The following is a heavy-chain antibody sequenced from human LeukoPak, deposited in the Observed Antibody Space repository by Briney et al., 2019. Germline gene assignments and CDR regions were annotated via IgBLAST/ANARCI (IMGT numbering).Heavy chain of an antibody. CDR2: INWNGGST. V-gene: IGHV3-20*04. D-gene: IGHD5-24*01. CDR1: GFIFDDYG. J-gene: IGHJ4*02. CDR3: ARGSRLVATITGLFEY. Sequence: ESLKSFCAASGFIFDDYGMSWGRQAPGKGLEWVSGINWNGGSTGYADSVKGRFTISRDNAKNSLYLQMNSLRAEDTALYYCARGSRLVATITGLFEYRGQETLV.